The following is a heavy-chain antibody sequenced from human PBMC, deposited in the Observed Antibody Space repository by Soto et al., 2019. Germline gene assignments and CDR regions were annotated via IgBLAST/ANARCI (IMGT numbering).Heavy chain of an antibody. CDR2: INAGNGNT. Sequence: GASVKVSCKASGYTFTSYAMHWVRQAPGQRLEWMGWINAGNGNTKYSHKFQGRVTITRDTSASTAYMELSSLRSEDTAVYYCASYEADILTGDYYYYGMDVWGQGTTVTVSS. CDR3: ASYEADILTGDYYYYGMDV. CDR1: GYTFTSYA. V-gene: IGHV1-3*01. D-gene: IGHD3-9*01. J-gene: IGHJ6*02.